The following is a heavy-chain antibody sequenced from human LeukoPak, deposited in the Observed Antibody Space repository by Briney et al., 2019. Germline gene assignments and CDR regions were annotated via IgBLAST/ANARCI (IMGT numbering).Heavy chain of an antibody. CDR1: GFTFSNYA. Sequence: GGSLRLSCAASGFTFSNYAMEWVRQAPGKGLDWVSSLSSTSINIYYADSLKGRFTISRDNAKNSLYLQMNSLRAEDTAVYYSARLSMTSYGKYYFEYWGQGTLVTVSS. D-gene: IGHD3-10*01. CDR3: ARLSMTSYGKYYFEY. V-gene: IGHV3-21*01. J-gene: IGHJ4*02. CDR2: LSSTSINI.